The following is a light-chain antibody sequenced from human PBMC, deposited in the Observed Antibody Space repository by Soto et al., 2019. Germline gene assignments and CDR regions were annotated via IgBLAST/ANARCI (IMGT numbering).Light chain of an antibody. CDR1: QSISSW. CDR2: KAS. Sequence: DIQMTQSPSTLSASVGDRVTITCRASQSISSWLAWYQQKPGKAPKLLIYKASSLESGVPSRFSGSGSGTEFTLTISSLQPEDVATYYCQHYNSYSEAFGQGTKVDIK. J-gene: IGKJ1*01. CDR3: QHYNSYSEA. V-gene: IGKV1-5*03.